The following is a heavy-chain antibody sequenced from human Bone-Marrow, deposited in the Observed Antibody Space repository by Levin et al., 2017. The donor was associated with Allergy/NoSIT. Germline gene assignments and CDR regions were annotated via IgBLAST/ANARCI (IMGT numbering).Heavy chain of an antibody. CDR3: ARLDGYNFDS. CDR2: ISHRGNT. V-gene: IGHV4-31*03. Sequence: SQTLSLTCTVSNDSIGRGGYYWSWIRQHPGKGLEHIGYISHRGNTYYNPSLKSRLTMSLDTSNNQFSLNLISVPAADTAIYYCARLDGYNFDSWGQGTPVIVSS. J-gene: IGHJ4*02. D-gene: IGHD5-12*01. CDR1: NDSIGRGGYY.